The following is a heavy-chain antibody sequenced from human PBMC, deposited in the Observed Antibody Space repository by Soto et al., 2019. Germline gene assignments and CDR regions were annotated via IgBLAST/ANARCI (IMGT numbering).Heavy chain of an antibody. Sequence: GGSLRLSCAASGFTFSSYAMHWVRQAPGKGLEWVAVISYDGSNKYYADSVKGRFTISRDNSKNTLYLQMNSLRAEDTAVYYCARNNIAARPLGQYGMDVWGQGTTVTVSS. V-gene: IGHV3-30-3*01. D-gene: IGHD6-6*01. CDR1: GFTFSSYA. CDR3: ARNNIAARPLGQYGMDV. J-gene: IGHJ6*02. CDR2: ISYDGSNK.